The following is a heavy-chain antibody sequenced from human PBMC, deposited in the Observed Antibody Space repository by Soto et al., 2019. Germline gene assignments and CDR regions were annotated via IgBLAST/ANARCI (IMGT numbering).Heavy chain of an antibody. V-gene: IGHV3-11*01. J-gene: IGHJ6*03. CDR2: ISSSGSTI. Sequence: QVQLVESGGGLVKPGGSLRLSCAASGFTFSDYYMSWIRQAPGKGLEWVSYISSSGSTIYYADSVKGRFTISRDNAKKSLYLQMNSLRAEHTAVYYCARTMVRGVMTLQHYYYMDVWGKGTTVTVSS. CDR1: GFTFSDYY. CDR3: ARTMVRGVMTLQHYYYMDV. D-gene: IGHD3-10*01.